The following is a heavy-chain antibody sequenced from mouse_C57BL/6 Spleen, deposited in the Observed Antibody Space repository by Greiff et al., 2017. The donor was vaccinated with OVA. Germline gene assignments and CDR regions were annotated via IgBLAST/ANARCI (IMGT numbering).Heavy chain of an antibody. CDR1: GYTFTSYW. D-gene: IGHD2-3*01. CDR2: INPSNGGN. J-gene: IGHJ3*01. CDR3: ARFHDGYYAWFAY. V-gene: IGHV1-53*01. Sequence: VKLQQPGADLVKPGASVKLSCKASGYTFTSYWMHWVKQRPGQGLEWIGNINPSNGGNNYNEKVKSKATLTVDKSSSKAYMQLSRLTSEDSAVYYCARFHDGYYAWFAYWGQGTLVTVSA.